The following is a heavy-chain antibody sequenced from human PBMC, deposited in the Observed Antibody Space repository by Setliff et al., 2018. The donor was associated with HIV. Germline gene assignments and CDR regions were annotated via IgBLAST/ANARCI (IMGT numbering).Heavy chain of an antibody. J-gene: IGHJ5*02. D-gene: IGHD2-15*01. Sequence: PSETLSLTCSVSGVSINSTDHYWGWIRQSPGKRLEWIGSVSQSGSTHYTPSLKSRVSISVDTSKNQFSLRLSSVTAADTAVYYCVKAVAAPSWFDPWGQGTLVTVSS. CDR2: VSQSGST. CDR3: VKAVAAPSWFDP. V-gene: IGHV4-39*07. CDR1: GVSINSTDHY.